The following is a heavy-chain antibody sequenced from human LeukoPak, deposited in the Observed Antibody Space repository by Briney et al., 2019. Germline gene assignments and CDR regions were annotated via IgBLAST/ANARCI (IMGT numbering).Heavy chain of an antibody. CDR1: GFTFSTYA. Sequence: GGSLRLSCVASGFTFSTYAMHWVRQAPGKGLEWVAVILYDGNNKYYADSVKGRFTISRDNSKNTLYLQMNSLRAEDTAVYYCARGRKYSYGTYSYGLDVWGQGTTVTVCS. CDR3: ARGRKYSYGTYSYGLDV. CDR2: ILYDGNNK. D-gene: IGHD5-18*01. J-gene: IGHJ6*02. V-gene: IGHV3-30-3*01.